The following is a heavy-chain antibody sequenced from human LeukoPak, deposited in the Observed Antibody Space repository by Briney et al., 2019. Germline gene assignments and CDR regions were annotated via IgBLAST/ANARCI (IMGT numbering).Heavy chain of an antibody. V-gene: IGHV3-48*03. CDR2: ISSSGSTI. CDR3: ARDAPDQMTYWYFDL. J-gene: IGHJ2*01. CDR1: GFTFSSYE. D-gene: IGHD1-14*01. Sequence: PGGSLRLSCAASGFTFSSYEVNWVRQAPGKGLEWVSYISSSGSTIYYADSVKGRFTISRDNAKNSLYLQMNSLRAEDTAVYYCARDAPDQMTYWYFDLWGRGTLVTVSS.